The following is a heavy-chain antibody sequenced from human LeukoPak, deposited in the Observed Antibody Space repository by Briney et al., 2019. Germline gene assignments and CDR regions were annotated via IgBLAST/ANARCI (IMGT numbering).Heavy chain of an antibody. V-gene: IGHV4-39*07. D-gene: IGHD1-26*01. CDR3: ARVVLSGSYPQSLYYFDY. J-gene: IGHJ4*02. CDR2: IYYSGST. Sequence: RASETLSLTCTVSGFSISSSSYYWGWIRQPPGKGLEWIGSIYYSGSTNYNPSLKSRVTISVDTSKNQFSLKLSSVTAADTAVYYCARVVLSGSYPQSLYYFDYWGQGTLVTVSS. CDR1: GFSISSSSYY.